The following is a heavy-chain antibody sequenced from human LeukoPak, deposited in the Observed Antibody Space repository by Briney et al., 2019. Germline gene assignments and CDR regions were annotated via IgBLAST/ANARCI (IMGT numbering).Heavy chain of an antibody. CDR3: AKLGHCSSTSCYENDY. Sequence: PGGSLRLSCAASGFTFSSYAMSWVRQAPGKGLEWVSAISGSGGSTYYADSVKGRFTISRDNSENTLYLQMNSLRAEDTAVYYCAKLGHCSSTSCYENDYWGQGTLVTVSS. D-gene: IGHD2-2*01. V-gene: IGHV3-23*01. CDR2: ISGSGGST. CDR1: GFTFSSYA. J-gene: IGHJ4*02.